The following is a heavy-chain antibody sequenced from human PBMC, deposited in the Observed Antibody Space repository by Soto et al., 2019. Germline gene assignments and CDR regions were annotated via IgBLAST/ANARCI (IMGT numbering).Heavy chain of an antibody. Sequence: QVQLVESGGGVVQPGRSLRLSCAASGFNFNNYGMHWVRQAPGKGLEWVAVIWNDGNGYYYANSVKGRFTISRDNSKNTLFLKMSRLRAEDTAVYYCARRQISPPTRGAASARGGMDVWGQGTTVTVSS. CDR1: GFNFNNYG. J-gene: IGHJ6*02. CDR3: ARRQISPPTRGAASARGGMDV. D-gene: IGHD6-13*01. V-gene: IGHV3-33*01. CDR2: IWNDGNGY.